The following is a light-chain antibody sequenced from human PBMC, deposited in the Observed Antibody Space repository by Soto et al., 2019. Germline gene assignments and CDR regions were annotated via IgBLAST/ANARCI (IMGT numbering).Light chain of an antibody. CDR3: QSYDSSLSGL. CDR2: GNS. CDR1: SSNIGAGYD. V-gene: IGLV1-40*01. Sequence: QSVLTQPPSVSGAPGQRVTISCTGSSSNIGAGYDVHWYQQLPGTAPKLLIYGNSNRPSGVPVRFSGSKSGTSASLAITGLQAEDEADYYCQSYDSSLSGLFGAGTKLT. J-gene: IGLJ1*01.